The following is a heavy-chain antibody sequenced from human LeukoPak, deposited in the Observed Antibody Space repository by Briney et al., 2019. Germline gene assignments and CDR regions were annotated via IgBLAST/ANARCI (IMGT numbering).Heavy chain of an antibody. CDR1: GGSFSVYY. Sequence: KSSETLSLTCTVYGGSFSVYYWSWIRQPPGKGLEWIGEINHSGSTNYNPSLKSRVTISVDTSKNQFSLKLSSATAADTAVYYCAIGRNSSTTRSYYFDYWGQGTLVTVSS. CDR3: AIGRNSSTTRSYYFDY. CDR2: INHSGST. J-gene: IGHJ4*02. V-gene: IGHV4-34*01. D-gene: IGHD1-1*01.